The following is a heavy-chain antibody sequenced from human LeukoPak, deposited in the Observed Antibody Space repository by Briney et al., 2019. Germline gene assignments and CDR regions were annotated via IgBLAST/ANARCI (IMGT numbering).Heavy chain of an antibody. V-gene: IGHV1-18*04. D-gene: IGHD3-22*01. CDR1: GYTFTSYY. J-gene: IGHJ4*02. CDR3: ARDRSYDSSGYCAY. Sequence: ASVKVSCKASGYTFTSYYMHWVRQAPGQGLEWMGWISAYNGNTNYAQKLQGRVTMTTDTSTSTAYMELRSLRSDDTAVYYCARDRSYDSSGYCAYWGQGTLVTVSS. CDR2: ISAYNGNT.